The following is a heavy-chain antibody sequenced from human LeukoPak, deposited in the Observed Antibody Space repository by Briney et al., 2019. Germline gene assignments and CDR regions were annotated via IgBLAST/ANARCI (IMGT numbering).Heavy chain of an antibody. J-gene: IGHJ4*02. CDR3: ARSPYDSSGYYVIFDY. CDR2: IYTSGST. V-gene: IGHV4-4*07. CDR1: GGSISSYY. Sequence: SETLSLTCTVSGGSISSYYWSWIRQPAGEGLEWIGRIYTSGSTNYNPSLKSRVTMSVDTSKNQFSLKLSSVTAADTAVYYCARSPYDSSGYYVIFDYWGQGTLVTVSS. D-gene: IGHD3-22*01.